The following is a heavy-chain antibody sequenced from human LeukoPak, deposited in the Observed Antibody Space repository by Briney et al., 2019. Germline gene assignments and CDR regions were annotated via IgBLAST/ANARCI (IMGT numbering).Heavy chain of an antibody. CDR3: AKDIKSSTTFDY. Sequence: PGGSLRLSRAASGFTFDDYAMHWVRQAPGKGLEGVSLISGDGGSTYYADSVKGRFTISRDNSKNSLYLQMNSLRTEDTALYYCAKDIKSSTTFDYWGQGTLVTASS. CDR1: GFTFDDYA. V-gene: IGHV3-43*02. D-gene: IGHD1-1*01. CDR2: ISGDGGST. J-gene: IGHJ4*02.